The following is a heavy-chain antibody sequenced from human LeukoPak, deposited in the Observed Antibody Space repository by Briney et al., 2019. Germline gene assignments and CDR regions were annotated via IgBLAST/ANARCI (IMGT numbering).Heavy chain of an antibody. D-gene: IGHD1-1*01. J-gene: IGHJ3*02. CDR2: IIPIFGTA. CDR3: ARDGTTGTTVAFDI. CDR1: GGTFSSYA. V-gene: IGHV1-69*05. Sequence: ASVKVSCKASGGTFSSYAISWVRQAPGQGLEWMGGIIPIFGTANYAQKFQGRVTITTDESTSTAYMELSSLRSGDTAVYYCARDGTTGTTVAFDIWGQGTMVTVSS.